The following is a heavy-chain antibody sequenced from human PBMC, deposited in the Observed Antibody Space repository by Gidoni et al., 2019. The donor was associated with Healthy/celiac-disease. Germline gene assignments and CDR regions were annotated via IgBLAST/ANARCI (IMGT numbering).Heavy chain of an antibody. Sequence: EVQLVESGGGLVQPGGSLRLSCAASGFTVSSYCMSWVRQAPRKGLEWVANIKQDGSEKYYVDSVKGRFTISRDNAKNSLYLQMNSLRAEDTAVYYCARDSFRPFGVVIDYYYYYGMDVWGQGTTVTVSS. CDR3: ARDSFRPFGVVIDYYYYYGMDV. J-gene: IGHJ6*02. V-gene: IGHV3-7*01. CDR2: IKQDGSEK. D-gene: IGHD3-3*01. CDR1: GFTVSSYC.